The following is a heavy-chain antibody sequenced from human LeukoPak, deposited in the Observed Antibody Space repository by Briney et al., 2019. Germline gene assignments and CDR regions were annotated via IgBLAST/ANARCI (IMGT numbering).Heavy chain of an antibody. J-gene: IGHJ6*03. CDR1: GYTFTSYD. V-gene: IGHV1-8*03. Sequence: ASVKVSCKASGYTFTSYDINWVRQATGQGLEWMGWMNPNSGNTGYAQKFQGRVTITRNTSISTAYMELSSLRSEDTAVYYCARVTLPELRYFDWFDYYYYYMDVWGKGTTVTVSS. CDR2: MNPNSGNT. D-gene: IGHD3-9*01. CDR3: ARVTLPELRYFDWFDYYYYYMDV.